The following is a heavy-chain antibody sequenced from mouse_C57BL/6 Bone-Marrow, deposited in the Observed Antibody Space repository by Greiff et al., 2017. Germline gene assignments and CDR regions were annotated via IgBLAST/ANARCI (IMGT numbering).Heavy chain of an antibody. J-gene: IGHJ3*01. V-gene: IGHV2-6-1*01. CDR2: IWSDGST. D-gene: IGHD2-5*01. CDR1: GFSLTSYG. CDR3: ARHAYYSNYEGFAY. Sequence: VQLQESGPGLVAPSQSLSITCTVSGFSLTSYGVHWVRQPPGKGLEWLVVIWSDGSTTYNSALKSRLSISKDNSKSQVFLKMNSRQTDDTAMYYCARHAYYSNYEGFAYWGQGTLVTVSA.